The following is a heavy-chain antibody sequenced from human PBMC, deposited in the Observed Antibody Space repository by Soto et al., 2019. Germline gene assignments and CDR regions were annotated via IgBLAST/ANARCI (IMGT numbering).Heavy chain of an antibody. D-gene: IGHD4-17*01. V-gene: IGHV4-30-4*01. CDR3: ARDRYGSYYDGMDV. CDR2: IYYSGST. J-gene: IGHJ6*02. Sequence: QVQLQESGPGLVKPSQTLSLTCTVSGGSISSGDYYWSWIRQPPGKGLEWIGYIYYSGSTYYNPSLKDRVTVSVDTSNNQVALKLSSVTAADTAVYYCARDRYGSYYDGMDVWGQGTTVTVSS. CDR1: GGSISSGDYY.